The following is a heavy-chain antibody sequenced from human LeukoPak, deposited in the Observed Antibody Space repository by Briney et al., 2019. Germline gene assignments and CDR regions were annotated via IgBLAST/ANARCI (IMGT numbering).Heavy chain of an antibody. CDR2: INPNSGGT. CDR3: ARNIVGYYYDSPVDY. Sequence: GASVKVSCKASGYTFTGYYMHWVRQAPGQGLEWMGWINPNSGGTNYAQKFQGRVTMTRDTSISTAYMELSRLRSDDTAVYYCARNIVGYYYDSPVDYWGQGTLVTVSS. D-gene: IGHD3-22*01. V-gene: IGHV1-2*02. J-gene: IGHJ4*02. CDR1: GYTFTGYY.